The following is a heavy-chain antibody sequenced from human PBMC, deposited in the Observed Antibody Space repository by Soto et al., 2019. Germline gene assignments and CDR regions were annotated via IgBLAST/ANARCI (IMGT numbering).Heavy chain of an antibody. CDR3: ARGRYGDY. V-gene: IGHV1-18*01. CDR1: GYAFTTYG. D-gene: IGHD1-1*01. CDR2: ISAHNGNT. Sequence: QVHLVQSGAEVKKPGASVKVSCQASGYAFTTYGITWVRQAPGQGLEWMGWISAHNGNTKYAQKRQGRVTVTRDTYTSTAYVERMSLRADDRAGYYWARGRYGDYGGQGALVTVSS. J-gene: IGHJ4*02.